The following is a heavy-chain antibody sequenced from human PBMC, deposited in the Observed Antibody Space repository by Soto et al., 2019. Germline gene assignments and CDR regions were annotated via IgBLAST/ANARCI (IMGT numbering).Heavy chain of an antibody. V-gene: IGHV4-34*01. CDR1: GESFSGYY. CDR3: ARYEYGNSLYGVDV. J-gene: IGHJ6*02. Sequence: PSGTLSLTCVVSGESFSGYYWSWIRQTPGMGLEWIGEVDHRGSTTYNPSLKNRASISIDSSKNLFSLELTSVTAADTALYFCARYEYGNSLYGVDVWGQGTRVTV. D-gene: IGHD1-7*01. CDR2: VDHRGST.